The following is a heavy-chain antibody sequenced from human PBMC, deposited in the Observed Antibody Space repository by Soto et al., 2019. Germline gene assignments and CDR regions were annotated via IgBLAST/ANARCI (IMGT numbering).Heavy chain of an antibody. V-gene: IGHV1-69*06. D-gene: IGHD5-18*01. CDR1: GGTFSSYA. Sequence: QVQLVQSGAEVKKPGSSVKVSCKASGGTFSSYAISWVRQAPGQGLEWMGGIIPIFGTANYAKKVQGRVTITADKSTSTGYMELSSLSSEDTAVYYCAGGLPYDAFAIWGQGTMVTVSS. J-gene: IGHJ3*02. CDR2: IIPIFGTA. CDR3: AGGLPYDAFAI.